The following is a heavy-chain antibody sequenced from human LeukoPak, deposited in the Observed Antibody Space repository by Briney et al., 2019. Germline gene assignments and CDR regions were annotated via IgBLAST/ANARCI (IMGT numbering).Heavy chain of an antibody. J-gene: IGHJ6*02. CDR3: ARPYSGYILQGYYGVDV. CDR2: ISVYNGNT. CDR1: GYTFTSYA. D-gene: IGHD5-12*01. Sequence: ASVKVSCKASGYTFTSYAMHWVRQAPGQRLEWMGWISVYNGNTTYAPELQGRVTMTTDTSTSTAYMELRSLTSDDTAVYYCARPYSGYILQGYYGVDVWGQGTTVTVSS. V-gene: IGHV1-18*01.